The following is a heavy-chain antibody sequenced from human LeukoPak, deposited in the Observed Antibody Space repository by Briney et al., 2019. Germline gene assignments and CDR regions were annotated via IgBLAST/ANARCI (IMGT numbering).Heavy chain of an antibody. Sequence: KPSETLSLTCTVSGGSISSYYWSWIRHPPGQRLDWIGHIYYSGSTNYNPSLKSRVTISVDTSKNQFSLKLSSVTAADTAVYYCASRSSIWSGYQDTLYYFDSWGQGTLVTVSS. CDR3: ASRSSIWSGYQDTLYYFDS. J-gene: IGHJ4*02. CDR1: GGSISSYY. CDR2: IYYSGST. V-gene: IGHV4-59*01. D-gene: IGHD3-3*01.